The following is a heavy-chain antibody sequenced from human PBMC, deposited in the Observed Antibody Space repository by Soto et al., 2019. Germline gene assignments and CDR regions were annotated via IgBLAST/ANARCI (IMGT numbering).Heavy chain of an antibody. CDR2: INWDNNE. CDR1: GFSLSTLGTC. V-gene: IGHV2-70*01. D-gene: IGHD2-21*01. Sequence: SGPTLVNPTQTLTLTCTFSGFSLSTLGTCVTWIRQPPGKALEWLALINWDNNEYYTTSLKTRLTISRDTSKSQVVLTMTNVDPVDTATYYCARIPHYSDSYYMDYWGQGTLVTVSS. CDR3: ARIPHYSDSYYMDY. J-gene: IGHJ4*02.